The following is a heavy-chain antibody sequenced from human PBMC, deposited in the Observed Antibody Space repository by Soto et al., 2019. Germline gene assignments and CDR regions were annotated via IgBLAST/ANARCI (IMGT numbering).Heavy chain of an antibody. V-gene: IGHV3-30*18. J-gene: IGHJ4*02. CDR1: GFTFSSYG. Sequence: QVQLVESGGGVVQPGRSLRLSCAASGFTFSSYGMHWVRQAPGKGLEWVAVISYDGSNKYYADSVKGRFTISRDNSKNTLYLQMNSLRAEDTAVYYCAKDLIAGDYGPYWGQGTLVTVSS. D-gene: IGHD4-17*01. CDR3: AKDLIAGDYGPY. CDR2: ISYDGSNK.